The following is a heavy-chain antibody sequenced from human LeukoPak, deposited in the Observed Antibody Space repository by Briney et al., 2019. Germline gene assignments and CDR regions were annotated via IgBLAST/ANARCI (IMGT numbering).Heavy chain of an antibody. D-gene: IGHD6-13*01. Sequence: PSETLSLTCTVSGGSISSGNYYWSWIRQPPGKGLEWIGYIYYSGSTYYNPSLKSRVTISLDTSKKQFSLKLSSVTAADTAVYFCARVSSSWLPGIDYWGQGTLVTVSS. CDR1: GGSISSGNYY. V-gene: IGHV4-61*01. J-gene: IGHJ4*02. CDR2: IYYSGST. CDR3: ARVSSSWLPGIDY.